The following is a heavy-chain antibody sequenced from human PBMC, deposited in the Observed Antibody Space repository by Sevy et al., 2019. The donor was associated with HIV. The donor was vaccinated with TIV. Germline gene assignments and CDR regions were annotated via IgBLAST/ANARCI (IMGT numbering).Heavy chain of an antibody. V-gene: IGHV3-23*01. J-gene: IGHJ3*02. D-gene: IGHD3-3*01. CDR1: GFTFGTHA. CDR3: AKGVYDFWSGRSDIFDI. Sequence: GGSLRLSCATSGFTFGTHAMSWVRQAPGKGLEWVSGISGSGGSPYYADSVKGRFTISRDKSKKTLYLQVNSLRAEDTAVYYCAKGVYDFWSGRSDIFDIWGQGTMVTVSS. CDR2: ISGSGGSP.